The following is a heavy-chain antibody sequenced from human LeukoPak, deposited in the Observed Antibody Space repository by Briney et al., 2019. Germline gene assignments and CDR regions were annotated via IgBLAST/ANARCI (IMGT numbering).Heavy chain of an antibody. CDR2: ISSGAGTT. Sequence: GGSLRLSCAASGFTSSNYAMSWVRQVPGKGLEWVSAISSGAGTTGYADSVKGRFTISRVNSKSSIYLQMNSLRAEDTAIYYCAKDLEQSYSGWSASYDAWGQGTLVTVSS. D-gene: IGHD6-19*01. J-gene: IGHJ5*02. CDR1: GFTSSNYA. CDR3: AKDLEQSYSGWSASYDA. V-gene: IGHV3-23*01.